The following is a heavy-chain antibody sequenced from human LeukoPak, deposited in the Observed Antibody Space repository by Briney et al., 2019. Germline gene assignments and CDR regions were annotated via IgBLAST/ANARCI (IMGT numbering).Heavy chain of an antibody. CDR2: SNK. V-gene: IGHV3-30*01. D-gene: IGHD6-13*01. CDR3: AKDHPSIAAAGDAFDI. J-gene: IGHJ3*02. Sequence: SNKYYADSVKGRFTISRDNSKNTLYLQMNSLRAEDTAVYYCAKDHPSIAAAGDAFDIWGQGTMVTVSS.